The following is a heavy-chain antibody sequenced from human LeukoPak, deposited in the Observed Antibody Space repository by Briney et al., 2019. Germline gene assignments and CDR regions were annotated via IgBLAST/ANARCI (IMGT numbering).Heavy chain of an antibody. J-gene: IGHJ4*02. CDR1: GGSISLGSFY. D-gene: IGHD3-9*01. CDR2: VYTRGTT. CDR3: ARASGRFNTDWAPWMGFDL. V-gene: IGHV4-61*02. Sequence: SQTLSLTCTLSGGSISLGSFYWTWIRQPAGKGLEWIGFVYTRGTTNYNPSLKSRVTMSLDTSKNQFSLNLNSVTAADTAVYYCARASGRFNTDWAPWMGFDLWGQGTLVAVSS.